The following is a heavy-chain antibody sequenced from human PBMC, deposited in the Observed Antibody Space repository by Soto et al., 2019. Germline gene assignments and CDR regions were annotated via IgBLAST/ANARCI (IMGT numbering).Heavy chain of an antibody. J-gene: IGHJ5*02. D-gene: IGHD3-10*01. CDR3: AGGTLWFGEFSQFDP. CDR2: INPSGGSR. Sequence: VASVKVSCKAAGRAFSTTYIHWVRQAPGQGLEWMGIINPSGGSRSYSQTFQGRVTMTGDTSTVYMELSSLTFEDTAVYYCAGGTLWFGEFSQFDPWGQGTLVTVSS. V-gene: IGHV1-46*01. CDR1: GRAFSTTY.